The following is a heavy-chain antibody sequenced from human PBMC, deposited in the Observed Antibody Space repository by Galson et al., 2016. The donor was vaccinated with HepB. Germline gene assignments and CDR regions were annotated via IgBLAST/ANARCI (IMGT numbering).Heavy chain of an antibody. CDR3: ARSLTGSYDFWGAIYNYYAMDV. Sequence: QSGAEVKKPGESLKISCRGSGCTFDSYWIGWVRQMPGKGLEWMAIIYPGDYDIRYGPSFQGHVTISVDKSISTAYLQWSSLEASDTAMYYCARSLTGSYDFWGAIYNYYAMDVWGQGTAVIVS. D-gene: IGHD3-3*01. CDR2: IYPGDYDI. J-gene: IGHJ6*02. V-gene: IGHV5-51*01. CDR1: GCTFDSYW.